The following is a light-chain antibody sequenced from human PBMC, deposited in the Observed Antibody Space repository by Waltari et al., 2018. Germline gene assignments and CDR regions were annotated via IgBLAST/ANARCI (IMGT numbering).Light chain of an antibody. J-gene: IGKJ4*01. V-gene: IGKV1-16*02. Sequence: DIQMTQSPSSVSASVGDRVTMTCRASQGIRNRVSWFQQKPGKAPKSLIYSSSTLERWFPSKFSGSGSVTDFTLTISSLQPEDFATYYCQHYDSYPPTFGGGTTVEI. CDR3: QHYDSYPPT. CDR1: QGIRNR. CDR2: SSS.